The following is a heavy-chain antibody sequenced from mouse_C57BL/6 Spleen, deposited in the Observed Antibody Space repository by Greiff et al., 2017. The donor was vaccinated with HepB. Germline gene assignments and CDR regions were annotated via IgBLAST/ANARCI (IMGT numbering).Heavy chain of an antibody. V-gene: IGHV1-42*01. D-gene: IGHD1-1*01. CDR3: ARSEIYYYGSSHFAY. CDR2: INPSTGGT. Sequence: EVQGVESGPELVKPGASVKISCKASGYSFTGYYMNWVKQSPEKSLEWIGEINPSTGGTTYNQKFKAKATLTVDKSSSTAYMQLKSLTSEDSAVYYCARSEIYYYGSSHFAYWGQGTLVTVSA. CDR1: GYSFTGYY. J-gene: IGHJ3*01.